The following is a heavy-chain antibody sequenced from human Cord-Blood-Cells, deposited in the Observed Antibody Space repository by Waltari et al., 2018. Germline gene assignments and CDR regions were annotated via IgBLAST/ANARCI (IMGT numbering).Heavy chain of an antibody. J-gene: IGHJ4*02. CDR3: ASYGSGSYYFDY. V-gene: IGHV3-7*01. D-gene: IGHD3-10*01. Sequence: EVQLVESGGGLVQPGGSLRLSCAASGFTFSSYWMSWVRQAPGKGLEWVANIKQDGSEKYYVDSVKCRFTISRDNAKNSLYLQMNSLRAEDTAVYYCASYGSGSYYFDYWGQGTLVTVSS. CDR1: GFTFSSYW. CDR2: IKQDGSEK.